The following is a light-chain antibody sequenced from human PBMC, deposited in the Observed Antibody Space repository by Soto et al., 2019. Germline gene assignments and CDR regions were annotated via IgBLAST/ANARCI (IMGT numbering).Light chain of an antibody. J-gene: IGLJ2*01. CDR2: GNN. Sequence: QSVLTQPPSVSGAPGQRVTISCTGSSSNIGANYDVQWYQQLPGTAPRLLIYGNNNRPSEVPDRISGSKSGTSASLAITGLQAEDEGHYYCQSYDSSLSAVVFGGGTKLTVL. CDR1: SSNIGANYD. CDR3: QSYDSSLSAVV. V-gene: IGLV1-40*01.